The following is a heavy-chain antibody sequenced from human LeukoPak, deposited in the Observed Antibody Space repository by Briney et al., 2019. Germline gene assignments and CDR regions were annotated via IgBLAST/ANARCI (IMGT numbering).Heavy chain of an antibody. CDR3: AREWFGECFDY. V-gene: IGHV4-30-4*01. D-gene: IGHD3-10*01. CDR2: IYYSGST. J-gene: IGHJ4*02. Sequence: SETLSLTCTVSGGSIRSGDYYWSWIRQPPGKGLEWIGYIYYSGSTYYNPSLKSRVTISVDTSKNQFSLKLSSVTAADTAVYYCAREWFGECFDYWAQGTLVTVSS. CDR1: GGSIRSGDYY.